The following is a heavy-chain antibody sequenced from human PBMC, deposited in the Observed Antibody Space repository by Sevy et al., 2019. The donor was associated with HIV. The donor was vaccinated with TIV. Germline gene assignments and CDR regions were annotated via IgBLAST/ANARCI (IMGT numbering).Heavy chain of an antibody. CDR2: IKHDGSVT. Sequence: GGSLRLSCTASGFTFSNYWLNWVRHAPGKGLEWVANIKHDGSVTYYADSVKGRFTLSRDDIKNSLSLQMNSPRAEDTAVYYCARGGPLVDGTLIPWGLDVWGQGTTVTVSS. D-gene: IGHD1-7*01. J-gene: IGHJ6*02. CDR1: GFTFSNYW. CDR3: ARGGPLVDGTLIPWGLDV. V-gene: IGHV3-7*01.